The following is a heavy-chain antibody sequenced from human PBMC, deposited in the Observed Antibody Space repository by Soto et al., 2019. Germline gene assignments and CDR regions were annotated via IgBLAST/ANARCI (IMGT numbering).Heavy chain of an antibody. CDR2: IYDSGST. Sequence: SETLSLTCTVSGGSISSYYWNWIRQTPGKGLEWIGYIYDSGSTSYSPSLQSRVTISVDTSKNQFSLNLSFVAAADTAVYYCAREGYNFGPFDYWGQGALVTVSS. CDR1: GGSISSYY. J-gene: IGHJ4*02. CDR3: AREGYNFGPFDY. D-gene: IGHD5-18*01. V-gene: IGHV4-59*01.